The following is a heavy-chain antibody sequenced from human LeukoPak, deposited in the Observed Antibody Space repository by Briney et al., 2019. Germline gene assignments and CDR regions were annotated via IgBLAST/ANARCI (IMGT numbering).Heavy chain of an antibody. CDR2: INPNSGGT. Sequence: ASVKVSYKASGYTFTGYYMHWVRQAPGQGLEWMGWINPNSGGTNYAQKFQGRVTMTRDTSISTAYMELSRLRSDDTAVYYCARDIVMVTYWFDPWGQGTLVTVSS. CDR1: GYTFTGYY. J-gene: IGHJ5*02. V-gene: IGHV1-2*02. CDR3: ARDIVMVTYWFDP. D-gene: IGHD5-18*01.